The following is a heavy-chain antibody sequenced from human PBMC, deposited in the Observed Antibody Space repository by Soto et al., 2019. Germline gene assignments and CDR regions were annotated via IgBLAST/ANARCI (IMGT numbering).Heavy chain of an antibody. J-gene: IGHJ6*02. CDR1: GGSISSGDSY. Sequence: QVQLQESGPGLVKPSQTLSLTCTVSGGSISSGDSYWSWIRQSPGKGVEWIGYIYHSGSRYYNPSLSRRVTISVYTSKNQSSLKLNSVTAADTAVYYCAREGAASPSYYYGTDVWGQGTTVTVAS. CDR3: AREGAASPSYYYGTDV. CDR2: IYHSGSR. D-gene: IGHD3-16*01. V-gene: IGHV4-30-4*01.